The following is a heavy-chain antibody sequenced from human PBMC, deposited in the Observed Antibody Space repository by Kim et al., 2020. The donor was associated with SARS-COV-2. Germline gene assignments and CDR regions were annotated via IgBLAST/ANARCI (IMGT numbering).Heavy chain of an antibody. Sequence: TPSLKSRVTISGDTSKNQFSLRLSSVTAADTAVYYCATNRRDGYNYYFDYWGQGTLVTVSS. V-gene: IGHV4-39*01. D-gene: IGHD5-12*01. CDR3: ATNRRDGYNYYFDY. J-gene: IGHJ4*02.